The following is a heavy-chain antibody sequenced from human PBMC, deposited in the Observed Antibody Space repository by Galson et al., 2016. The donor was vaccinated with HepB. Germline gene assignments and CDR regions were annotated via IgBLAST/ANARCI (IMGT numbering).Heavy chain of an antibody. CDR3: ASDGGFGIHFDS. V-gene: IGHV3-48*02. CDR1: GFIFSTHN. CDR2: IESTGSPI. J-gene: IGHJ4*02. Sequence: SLRLSCAASGFIFSTHNMNWVRQAPGKGLEWVSYIESTGSPIYYADSEKGRFIISRDNAKNSLDLQMNSLRDEDTAVYYCASDGGFGIHFDSWGQGTLVTVSS. D-gene: IGHD2-15*01.